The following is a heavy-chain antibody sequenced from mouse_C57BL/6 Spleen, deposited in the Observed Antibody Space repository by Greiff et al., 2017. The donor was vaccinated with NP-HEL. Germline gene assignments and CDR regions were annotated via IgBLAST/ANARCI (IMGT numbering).Heavy chain of an antibody. Sequence: EVKLQESGPELVKPGASVKMSCKASGYTFTDYNMHWVKQSHGKSLEWIGYINPNNGGTSYNQKFKGKATLTVNKSSSTAYMELRSLTSEDSAVYYCARDGGGAFAYWGQGTLVTVSA. J-gene: IGHJ3*01. CDR3: ARDGGGAFAY. V-gene: IGHV1-22*01. CDR2: INPNNGGT. D-gene: IGHD2-3*01. CDR1: GYTFTDYN.